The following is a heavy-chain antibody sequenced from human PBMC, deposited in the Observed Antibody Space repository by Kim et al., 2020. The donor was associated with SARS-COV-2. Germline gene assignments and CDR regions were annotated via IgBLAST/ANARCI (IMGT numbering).Heavy chain of an antibody. CDR3: ARDWGYDSSGYPDY. CDR2: ISYDGSNK. D-gene: IGHD3-22*01. CDR1: GFTFSSYA. Sequence: GGSLRLSCAASGFTFSSYAMHWVRQAPGKGLEWVAVISYDGSNKYYADSVKGRFTISRDNSKNTLYLQMNSLRAEDTAVYYCARDWGYDSSGYPDYWGQGTLVTVSS. V-gene: IGHV3-30-3*01. J-gene: IGHJ4*02.